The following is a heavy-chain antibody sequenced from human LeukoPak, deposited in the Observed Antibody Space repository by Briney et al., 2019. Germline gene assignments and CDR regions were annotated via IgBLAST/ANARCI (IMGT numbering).Heavy chain of an antibody. CDR1: GFTFSSYS. D-gene: IGHD4-17*01. J-gene: IGHJ6*03. Sequence: GGSLRLSCAASGFTFSSYSMNWVRQAPGKGLEWVSSISSSSYIYYADSVKGRFTISGDNAKNSLYLQMNSLRAEDTAVYYCARESTVTTGPLYYYYYMDVWGKGTTVTVSS. CDR2: ISSSSYI. CDR3: ARESTVTTGPLYYYYYMDV. V-gene: IGHV3-21*01.